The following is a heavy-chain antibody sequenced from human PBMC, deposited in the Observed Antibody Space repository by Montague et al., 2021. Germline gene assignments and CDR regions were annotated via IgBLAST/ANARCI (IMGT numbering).Heavy chain of an antibody. V-gene: IGHV3-9*01. CDR3: VKDARDYYPDF. Sequence: SLRLSCAASGFIFNNYVMNWVRQAPGKGLEWVSGINGNSINIDYAGPVKGRFTISRDNAKNSLYLQMNSLRAEDTAFYYCVKDARDYYPDFWGQGILVTVSS. CDR1: GFIFNNYV. CDR2: INGNSINI. J-gene: IGHJ4*02. D-gene: IGHD3-3*01.